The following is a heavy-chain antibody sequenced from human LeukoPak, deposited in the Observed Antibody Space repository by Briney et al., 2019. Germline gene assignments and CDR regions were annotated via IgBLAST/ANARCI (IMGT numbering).Heavy chain of an antibody. CDR3: AKDAIPRNSMWDYFDH. D-gene: IGHD1-7*01. V-gene: IGHV3-23*01. Sequence: GGSLRLSCAASGFTFSNYAMTWVRQAPGKGLEWVSAIEGDGGDTYYPDSVKGRFTISRDNSKNTLYLQINSLRAEDTAVYYCAKDAIPRNSMWDYFDHWGQGDLVTVSS. CDR2: IEGDGGDT. CDR1: GFTFSNYA. J-gene: IGHJ4*02.